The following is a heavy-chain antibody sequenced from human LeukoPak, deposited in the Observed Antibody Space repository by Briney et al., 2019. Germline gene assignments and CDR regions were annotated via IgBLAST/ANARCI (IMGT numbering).Heavy chain of an antibody. V-gene: IGHV4-59*01. D-gene: IGHD3-10*01. Sequence: PSETLSLTCTVSGGSISSYYWSWIRQPPGKGLEWIGYIYYSGSTNYNPSLKSRVTISVDTSKNQFSLKLSSVTAVHSAVYYRARGGTYYYGSGRHDYWSQGTLVTVSS. CDR1: GGSISSYY. J-gene: IGHJ4*02. CDR2: IYYSGST. CDR3: ARGGTYYYGSGRHDY.